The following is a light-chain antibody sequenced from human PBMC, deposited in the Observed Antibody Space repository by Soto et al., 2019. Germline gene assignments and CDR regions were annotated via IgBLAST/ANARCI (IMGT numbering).Light chain of an antibody. CDR2: DIA. CDR1: SSDVGNYDY. CDR3: CSYAGSYSLV. J-gene: IGLJ2*01. V-gene: IGLV2-11*01. Sequence: QSALTQPRSVSGSPGQSVTISCTGTSSDVGNYDYVSWYQQHPGMAPQLIIYDIAKRPSGVPDRFSGSKFGNTASLTISGLQAEDEADYYCCSYAGSYSLVFGGGTKVTVL.